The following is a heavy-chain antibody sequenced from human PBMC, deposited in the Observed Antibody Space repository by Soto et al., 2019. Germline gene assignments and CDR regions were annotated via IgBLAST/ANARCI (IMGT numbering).Heavy chain of an antibody. D-gene: IGHD5-18*01. CDR3: ARGYPLWSLYFNYYMDV. V-gene: IGHV3-33*01. Sequence: WGSLRLSSAASGFTLSTYGIGVCPHASFKWLEWMAVAWYDGTNKDYADSVKGRFTISRDNSRNTLYLQINSLRAEDTAVYYCARGYPLWSLYFNYYMDVWGQGTTVTVS. J-gene: IGHJ6*01. CDR2: AWYDGTNK. CDR1: GFTLSTYG.